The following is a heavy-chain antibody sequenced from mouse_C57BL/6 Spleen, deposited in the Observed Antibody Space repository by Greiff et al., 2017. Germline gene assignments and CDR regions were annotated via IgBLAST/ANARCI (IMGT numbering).Heavy chain of an antibody. CDR3: ARWGISYAMDY. Sequence: VQLQQSGPELVKPGASVKISCKASGYSFTGYYMNWVKQSPEKSLEWIGEINPSTGGTTYNQKFKAKATLTVDKSSSTAYMQLKSLTSEDSAGYYCARWGISYAMDYWGQGTSVTVSS. J-gene: IGHJ4*01. V-gene: IGHV1-42*01. CDR1: GYSFTGYY. CDR2: INPSTGGT.